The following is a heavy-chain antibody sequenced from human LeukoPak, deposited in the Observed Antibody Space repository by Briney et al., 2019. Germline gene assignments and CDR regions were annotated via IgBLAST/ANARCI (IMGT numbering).Heavy chain of an antibody. D-gene: IGHD6-25*01. J-gene: IGHJ4*02. CDR1: GGSISSSSDY. Sequence: PSETLSLTCTVSGGSISSSSDYWGWIRQAPGKGLEWIGSFFVSGSTHYNPSLRSRATLFVDTSKNQFSLKLTSMTAADAATYFCARQFATAAADTRGYFDYWGQGTVVAVPS. CDR3: ARQFATAAADTRGYFDY. V-gene: IGHV4-39*01. CDR2: FFVSGST.